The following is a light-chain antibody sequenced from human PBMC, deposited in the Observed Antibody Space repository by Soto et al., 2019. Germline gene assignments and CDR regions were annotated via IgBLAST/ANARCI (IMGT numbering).Light chain of an antibody. CDR2: GAS. V-gene: IGKV3-20*01. J-gene: IGKJ5*01. Sequence: EIVLTQSPGPLSLSPGERATLSCRASQSVSSSYLAWYQQKPGQAPRLLIYGASSKATGIPDRFSGSGSGTDFSLTISRLEPEDFAVYYCQQYGRSPLITFGQGTRLEIK. CDR3: QQYGRSPLIT. CDR1: QSVSSSY.